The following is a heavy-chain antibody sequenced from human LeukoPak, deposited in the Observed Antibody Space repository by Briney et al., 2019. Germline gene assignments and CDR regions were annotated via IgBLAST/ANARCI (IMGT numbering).Heavy chain of an antibody. D-gene: IGHD1-26*01. Sequence: GGSLRLSCAASGFTVRSNYMSWVRQAPGKGLEWVSIIYGGGSVFYADSVKGRFTISRDNSKNTLYLQMNSLRGEDTAVYYCARGGSYLSAFGIWGQGTMVTVSS. CDR3: ARGGSYLSAFGI. J-gene: IGHJ3*02. V-gene: IGHV3-53*01. CDR1: GFTVRSNY. CDR2: IYGGGSV.